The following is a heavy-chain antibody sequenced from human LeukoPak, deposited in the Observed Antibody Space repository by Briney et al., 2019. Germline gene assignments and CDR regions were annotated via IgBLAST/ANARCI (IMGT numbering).Heavy chain of an antibody. Sequence: GGSLKLSCAASGFTFSSYAMSWVRQAPGKGLEWVSAISGSGGSTYYADSVKGRFTISRDNSKNTLYLQMNSLRAEDTAVYYCAKVLPPWGGSYYNVGYYYYGMDVWGQGTTVTVSS. D-gene: IGHD3-10*01. V-gene: IGHV3-23*01. CDR2: ISGSGGST. J-gene: IGHJ6*02. CDR3: AKVLPPWGGSYYNVGYYYYGMDV. CDR1: GFTFSSYA.